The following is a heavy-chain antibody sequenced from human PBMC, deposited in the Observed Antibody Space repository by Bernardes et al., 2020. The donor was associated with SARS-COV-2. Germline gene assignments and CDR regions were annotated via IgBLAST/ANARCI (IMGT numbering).Heavy chain of an antibody. CDR3: TRSSGIAVAEVDY. J-gene: IGHJ4*02. CDR2: IYHSGST. D-gene: IGHD6-19*01. Sequence: SETLSLTCAVSGYSISSSYYWGWIRQTPGKGLEWLGTIYHSGSTYYNPSLKSRVTISVDTSKNQFSLNLSSVTAADTAVYYCTRSSGIAVAEVDYWGQGTLVTVSS. V-gene: IGHV4-38-2*01. CDR1: GYSISSSYY.